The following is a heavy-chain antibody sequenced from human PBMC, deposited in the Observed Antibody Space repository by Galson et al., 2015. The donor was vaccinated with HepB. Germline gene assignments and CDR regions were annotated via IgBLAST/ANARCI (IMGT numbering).Heavy chain of an antibody. CDR2: ISAYNGNT. V-gene: IGHV1-18*01. J-gene: IGHJ5*02. CDR3: ARVVSYYDSSGNWFDP. D-gene: IGHD3-22*01. CDR1: GYTFTSYG. Sequence: SVKVSCKASGYTFTSYGISWVRQAPGQGLEWMGWISAYNGNTNYAQKLQGRVTMTTDTSTSTAYMELRSLRSDDTAVYYCARVVSYYDSSGNWFDPWGQGTLVTVSS.